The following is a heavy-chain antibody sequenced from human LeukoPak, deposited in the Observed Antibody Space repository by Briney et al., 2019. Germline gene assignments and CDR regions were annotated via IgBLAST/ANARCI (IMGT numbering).Heavy chain of an antibody. CDR3: ALRRVVAATGIDP. V-gene: IGHV4-34*01. CDR1: GGSFSGYY. Sequence: PSQTLSPTCAVYGGSFSGYYWSWIRQPPGKGLEWLGEINHSGSTNYNPSLKSRVTISVDTSKNQFSLKLSSVTAADTAVYYCALRRVVAATGIDPWGQGTLVTVSS. CDR2: INHSGST. J-gene: IGHJ5*02. D-gene: IGHD2-15*01.